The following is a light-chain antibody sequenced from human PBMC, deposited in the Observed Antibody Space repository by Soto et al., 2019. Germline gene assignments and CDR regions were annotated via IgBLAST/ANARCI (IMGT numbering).Light chain of an antibody. J-gene: IGKJ5*01. V-gene: IGKV1-39*01. CDR3: QQSYSTQII. Sequence: DIQMTQSPSSLSASLGDRVTITCRASQSITVYLNWYQQKPGKAPKLLIYLASTLQSGVPSRFSGSGSGTNFTLTISSLQPEDFATYYCQQSYSTQIIFGQGTRLEIK. CDR2: LAS. CDR1: QSITVY.